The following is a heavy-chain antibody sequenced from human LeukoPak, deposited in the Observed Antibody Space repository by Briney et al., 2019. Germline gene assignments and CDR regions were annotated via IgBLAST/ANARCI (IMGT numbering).Heavy chain of an antibody. V-gene: IGHV3-74*01. CDR3: ASEEKAGSSNDYYYYGMDV. J-gene: IGHJ6*02. CDR1: GFTFSSYW. CDR2: INSDGSST. Sequence: GGSLRLSCAASGFTFSSYWMHWVRQAPGKGLVWVSRINSDGSSTSYADSVKGRFTISRDNAKNTLYLQMNSLRAEDTAVYYCASEEKAGSSNDYYYYGMDVWGQGTTVTVSS. D-gene: IGHD1-26*01.